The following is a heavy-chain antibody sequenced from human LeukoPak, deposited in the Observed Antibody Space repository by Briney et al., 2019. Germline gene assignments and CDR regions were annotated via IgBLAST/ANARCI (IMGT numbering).Heavy chain of an antibody. CDR2: ISAYNGNT. V-gene: IGHV1-18*01. Sequence: ASVKVSCKVSGCTFTSYGLSWVRQAPGQGLEWMGWISAYNGNTNYAQKLQGRVTMTTDTSTSTAYMELRRLRSDDTAVYYCAKTNGYGLIDIWGQGTMVTVSS. CDR3: AKTNGYGLIDI. D-gene: IGHD3-22*01. J-gene: IGHJ3*02. CDR1: GCTFTSYG.